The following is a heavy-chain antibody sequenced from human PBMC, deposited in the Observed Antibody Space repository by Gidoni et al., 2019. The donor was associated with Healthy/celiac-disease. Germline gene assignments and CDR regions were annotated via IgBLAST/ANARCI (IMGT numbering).Heavy chain of an antibody. J-gene: IGHJ6*02. CDR1: GYTFTGYY. CDR3: ARDMTAGYDSSGYYGDGMDV. D-gene: IGHD3-22*01. CDR2: INPNSGGT. Sequence: QVQLVQSGAEVKQTGASVKVSCKASGYTFTGYYMPWVRQAPGQGLEWMGWINPNSGGTNYAQKFQGRVTMTRDTSISTAYMELSRLRSDDTAVYYCARDMTAGYDSSGYYGDGMDVWGQGTTVTVSS. V-gene: IGHV1-2*02.